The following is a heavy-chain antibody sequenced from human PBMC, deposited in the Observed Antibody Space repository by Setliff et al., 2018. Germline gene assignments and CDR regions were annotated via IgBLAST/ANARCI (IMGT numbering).Heavy chain of an antibody. CDR3: ARGGDIITIFGVVTSDYYYYMDV. Sequence: ASVKVSCKASGYTFTDYAMHWVRQAPGQRLEWMGWINPGNGNTKYSQKFQGRVTITRDTSASTAYMELSSLRSEDTAVYYCARGGDIITIFGVVTSDYYYYMDVWGTGTTVTVSS. D-gene: IGHD3-3*01. V-gene: IGHV1-3*01. J-gene: IGHJ6*03. CDR2: INPGNGNT. CDR1: GYTFTDYA.